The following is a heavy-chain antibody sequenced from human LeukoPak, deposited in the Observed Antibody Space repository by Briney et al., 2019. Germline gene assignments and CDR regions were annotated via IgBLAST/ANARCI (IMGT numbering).Heavy chain of an antibody. CDR1: GFTFTSYA. D-gene: IGHD1-1*01. J-gene: IGHJ2*01. V-gene: IGHV3-23*01. CDR2: ISGGGENT. Sequence: PGGSLRLSCAASGFTFTSYAMSWIRQAPGKGLEWVSAISGGGENTYYADSVKGRFTISRDNSKNTLYLQMNSLRVEDTATYYCAKPRAMTTGVGRYFDLWGRGTLVTVSS. CDR3: AKPRAMTTGVGRYFDL.